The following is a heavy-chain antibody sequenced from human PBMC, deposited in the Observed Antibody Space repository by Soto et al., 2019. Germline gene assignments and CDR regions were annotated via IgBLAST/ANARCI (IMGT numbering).Heavy chain of an antibody. J-gene: IGHJ3*02. D-gene: IGHD2-2*01. CDR2: IHYRGSA. CDR3: AREVNVPADADAFDI. V-gene: IGHV4-31*03. Sequence: TSESLSLTCTVSGGSISHSNSIWRWIRKHPWKGLEWIGYIHYRGSAYYNPSLSGRVTILVDTTKKQFSMKLSSVTAADTTMYYCAREVNVPADADAFDIWGQGTMDTVSS. CDR1: GGSISHSNSI.